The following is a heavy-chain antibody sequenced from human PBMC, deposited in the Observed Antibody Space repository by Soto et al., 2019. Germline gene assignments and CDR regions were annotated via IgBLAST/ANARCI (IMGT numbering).Heavy chain of an antibody. CDR3: ARIDADGGVDY. V-gene: IGHV6-1*01. CDR2: TYYRSKWNT. D-gene: IGHD4-17*01. Sequence: PSQTLSLTCVISGDSVSSDSAAWFWIRQSPSGGLEWLGRTYYRSKWNTDYAVSVRSRLTIDTDTSKNQFSLELKSVTPEDTAVYYCARIDADGGVDYWGQGTLVTVSS. J-gene: IGHJ4*02. CDR1: GDSVSSDSAA.